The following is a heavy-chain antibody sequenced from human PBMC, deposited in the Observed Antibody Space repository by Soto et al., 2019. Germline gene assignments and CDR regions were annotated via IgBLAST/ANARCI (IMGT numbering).Heavy chain of an antibody. J-gene: IGHJ4*02. V-gene: IGHV1-69*02. CDR2: IFPLTDIP. Sequence: QVQLVQSGTEVKKPGSSVKVSCKASGGTFRNYPINWVRQAPGQGLEWMGSIFPLTDIPDYAQNFQARLTISADKSTSTAYMELSSLTSDDTAMYFCARGPLVVLNYFESWCQCTLVTVSS. CDR1: GGTFRNYP. CDR3: ARGPLVVLNYFES.